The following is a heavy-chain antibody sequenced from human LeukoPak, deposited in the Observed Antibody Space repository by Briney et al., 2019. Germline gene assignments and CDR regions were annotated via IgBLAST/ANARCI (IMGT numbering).Heavy chain of an antibody. V-gene: IGHV3-9*01. J-gene: IGHJ4*02. Sequence: GRSLRLPCAASGFTFDDYAMHWVRQAPGKGLEWVSGISWNSVSIGYADSVKGRFTISRDNAKNSLYLQMNSLRAEDTALYYCAKVIGMRGIFYFDYWGQGTLVTVSS. D-gene: IGHD3-16*01. CDR1: GFTFDDYA. CDR3: AKVIGMRGIFYFDY. CDR2: ISWNSVSI.